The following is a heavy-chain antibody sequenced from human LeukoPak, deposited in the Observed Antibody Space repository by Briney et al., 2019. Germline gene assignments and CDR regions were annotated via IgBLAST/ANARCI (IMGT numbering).Heavy chain of an antibody. Sequence: GGSLRLSCAASGFTFSGSTMHWVRQASGKGLEWVGHIRTKPNNYATAYAASVKGRFTISRDDSKNTLYLQMNSLGVEDTAVYYCPFNLPAIAVAGTSDYWGQGTLVTVSS. J-gene: IGHJ4*02. CDR2: IRTKPNNYAT. CDR1: GFTFSGST. CDR3: PFNLPAIAVAGTSDY. D-gene: IGHD6-19*01. V-gene: IGHV3-73*01.